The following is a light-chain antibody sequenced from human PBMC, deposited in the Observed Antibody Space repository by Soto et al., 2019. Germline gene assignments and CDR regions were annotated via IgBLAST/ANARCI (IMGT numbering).Light chain of an antibody. CDR3: QQRSNRPT. CDR2: DAS. V-gene: IGKV3-11*01. Sequence: EIVLTQSPATLSLSPGERATLSCRASQSVSSYLAWYQQKPGQAPRLLIYDASNRDTGSPARFSGSGSGTDFTLTISSLEPEDFAVYYCQQRSNRPTFGGGTKVEIK. CDR1: QSVSSY. J-gene: IGKJ4*01.